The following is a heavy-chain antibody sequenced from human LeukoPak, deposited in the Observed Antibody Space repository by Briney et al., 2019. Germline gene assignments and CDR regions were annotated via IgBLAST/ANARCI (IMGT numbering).Heavy chain of an antibody. V-gene: IGHV3-53*05. CDR2: IFSGGST. CDR1: GFTVSSHY. Sequence: PGGSLRLSSAASGFTVSSHYMSWVRQTPGKGLEWVSVIFSGGSTYYADSVKGRFTISRDNSKNTLYLQMNSLRAEDTAVYYCARDPVAGEPGKGKPKDYWGQGTLVTVSS. D-gene: IGHD1-14*01. CDR3: ARDPVAGEPGKGKPKDY. J-gene: IGHJ4*02.